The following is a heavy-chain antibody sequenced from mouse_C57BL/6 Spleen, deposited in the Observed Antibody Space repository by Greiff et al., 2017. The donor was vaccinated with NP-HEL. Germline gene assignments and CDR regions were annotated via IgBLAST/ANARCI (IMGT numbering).Heavy chain of an antibody. Sequence: EVKLQESGPGMVKPSQSLSLTCTVTGYSITSGYDWHWIRHFPGNQLEWMGYISYSGSTNYNPSLKSRISITHDTSKNHFFLKLNSVTTEDTATYYCAREATVVATKYFDVWGTGTTVTVSS. CDR2: ISYSGST. D-gene: IGHD1-1*01. J-gene: IGHJ1*03. CDR1: GYSITSGYD. CDR3: AREATVVATKYFDV. V-gene: IGHV3-1*01.